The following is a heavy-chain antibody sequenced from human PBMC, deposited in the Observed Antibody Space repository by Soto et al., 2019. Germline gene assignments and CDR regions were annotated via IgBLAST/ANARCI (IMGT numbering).Heavy chain of an antibody. Sequence: GGSLRLSCRASGFTFSDFAMSWVRQAPGKGLEWVSSISSNGNYIYYADSMKGRFTISRDNAEKSLYLQMNSLRGEDTAVYYCARGTHYYDSIGCSHFFDYWGQGTLVTVSS. CDR2: ISSNGNYI. V-gene: IGHV3-21*01. J-gene: IGHJ4*02. D-gene: IGHD3-22*01. CDR1: GFTFSDFA. CDR3: ARGTHYYDSIGCSHFFDY.